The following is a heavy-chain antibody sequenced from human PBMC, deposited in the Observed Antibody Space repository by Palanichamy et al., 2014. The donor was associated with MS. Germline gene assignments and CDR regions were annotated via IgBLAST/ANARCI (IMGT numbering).Heavy chain of an antibody. CDR3: ARGVDCSGGSCYSYYFDY. CDR1: GFTSSSYG. D-gene: IGHD2-15*01. CDR2: IWYDGSNK. V-gene: IGHV3-33*01. Sequence: QVQLVESGGGVVQPGRSLRLSCAASGFTSSSYGMHWVRQAPGKGLEWVAVIWYDGSNKYYADSVKGRFTISRDNSKNTLYLQMNSLRAEDTAVYYCARGVDCSGGSCYSYYFDYWGQGALVTVSS. J-gene: IGHJ4*02.